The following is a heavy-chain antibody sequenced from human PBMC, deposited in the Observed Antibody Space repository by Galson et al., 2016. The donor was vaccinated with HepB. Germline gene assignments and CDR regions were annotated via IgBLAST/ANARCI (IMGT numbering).Heavy chain of an antibody. CDR1: GFTFSNYG. J-gene: IGHJ4*02. Sequence: SLRLSCAASGFTFSNYGLHWVRQAAGKGLEWVGVITYDGDDEYYGDSVKGRFIITRDNSKNTLYLQMNSLRAEDTAVYYCAKALVGFNLIAFATPLDCWGQGTLVTVSS. V-gene: IGHV3-30*18. CDR3: AKALVGFNLIAFATPLDC. D-gene: IGHD5-24*01. CDR2: ITYDGDDE.